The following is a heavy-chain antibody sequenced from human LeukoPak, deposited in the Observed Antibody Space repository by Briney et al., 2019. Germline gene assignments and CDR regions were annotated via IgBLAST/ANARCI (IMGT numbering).Heavy chain of an antibody. CDR3: ARAQGSTDYGDYGPGLNWYFDL. CDR1: GFTVSSNY. Sequence: GGSLRLSCAASGFTVSSNYMSWVRQAPGKGLEWGSVIYSGGSAYYADSVKGRFTISRDNSKNTLYLQMNSLRAEDTAVYYCARAQGSTDYGDYGPGLNWYFDLWGRGTLVTVSS. CDR2: IYSGGSA. V-gene: IGHV3-66*01. J-gene: IGHJ2*01. D-gene: IGHD4-17*01.